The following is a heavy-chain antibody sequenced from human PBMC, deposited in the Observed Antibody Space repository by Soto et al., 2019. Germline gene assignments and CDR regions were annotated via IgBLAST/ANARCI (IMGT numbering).Heavy chain of an antibody. J-gene: IGHJ4*02. CDR2: FDPEDGET. CDR1: GYTLTELS. Sequence: EASVKVSCKVSGYTLTELSMHWVRQAPGKGLEWMGGFDPEDGETTYAQKFQGRVTMTEDTSTDTAYMELSSLRSEDTAVDYCAPGSLYYYDSSGYLDYWGQGTLVTVSS. D-gene: IGHD3-22*01. CDR3: APGSLYYYDSSGYLDY. V-gene: IGHV1-24*01.